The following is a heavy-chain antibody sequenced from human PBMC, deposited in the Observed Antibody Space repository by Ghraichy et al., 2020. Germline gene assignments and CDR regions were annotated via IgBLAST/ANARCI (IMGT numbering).Heavy chain of an antibody. Sequence: GGSLRLSCAASGFTFSSYSMSWVRQAPGEGLEWVSCITSSSSHIYYADSVKGRFTISRDNAKNSLYLQMNSLRAKDTAVYYCARDPDALYSGVGRCFDYWGQGALVTVSS. D-gene: IGHD5-12*01. V-gene: IGHV3-21*01. CDR1: GFTFSSYS. CDR3: ARDPDALYSGVGRCFDY. J-gene: IGHJ4*02. CDR2: ITSSSSHI.